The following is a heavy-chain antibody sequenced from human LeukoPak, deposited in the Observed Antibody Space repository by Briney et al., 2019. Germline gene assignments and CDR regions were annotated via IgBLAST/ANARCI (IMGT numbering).Heavy chain of an antibody. J-gene: IGHJ4*02. CDR1: GFTFSSYW. CDR2: IKQDGSEK. CDR3: ARDQSRKELAAVL. Sequence: GGSLRLSCAASGFTFSSYWMSWVRQAPGKGLEWVANIKQDGSEKYYVDSVKGRFTNSRDNAKNSLYLQMNSLRAEDTAVYYCARDQSRKELAAVLWGQGTLVTVSS. V-gene: IGHV3-7*01. D-gene: IGHD6-13*01.